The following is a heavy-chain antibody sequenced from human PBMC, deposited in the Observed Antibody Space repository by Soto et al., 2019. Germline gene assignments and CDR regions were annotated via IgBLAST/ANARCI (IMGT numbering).Heavy chain of an antibody. J-gene: IGHJ1*01. CDR2: ITDSGGNT. D-gene: IGHD6-19*01. V-gene: IGHV3-23*01. CDR1: GFTFSSYV. Sequence: EVQLLESGGGLVQPGGSLRLSCAASGFTFSSYVMTWVRQAPEKGLEWVSSITDSGGNTYYADSVRGRFTISRDNSKSTLHLQMNSLRTEDTAIYYCVKGQISSALQHWGQGTLVTVSS. CDR3: VKGQISSALQH.